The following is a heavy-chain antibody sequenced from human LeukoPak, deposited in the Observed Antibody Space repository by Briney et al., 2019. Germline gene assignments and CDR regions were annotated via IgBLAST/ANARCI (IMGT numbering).Heavy chain of an antibody. CDR2: IYYSGST. V-gene: IGHV4-59*12. D-gene: IGHD6-19*01. J-gene: IGHJ3*02. Sequence: SETLSLTCTVSGGSISSYYWSWIRQPPGKGLEWIGYIYYSGSTNYNPSLKSRVTISVDTSKNQFSLKLSSVTAADTAVYYCASTGYSSGHDAFDIWGQGTMVTVSS. CDR1: GGSISSYY. CDR3: ASTGYSSGHDAFDI.